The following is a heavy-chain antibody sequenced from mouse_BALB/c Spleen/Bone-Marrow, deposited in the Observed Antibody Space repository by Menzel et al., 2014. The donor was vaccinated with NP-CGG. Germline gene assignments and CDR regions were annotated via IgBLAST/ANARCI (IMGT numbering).Heavy chain of an antibody. J-gene: IGHJ1*01. V-gene: IGHV5-6-3*01. CDR3: ARVYGWYFDV. CDR2: INNKGGST. CDR1: GFTFSSYG. D-gene: IGHD1-1*01. Sequence: EVKVVESGGGLVQPGGSLKLSCVASGFTFSSYGMSWVRQTPDKRLELVATINNKGGSTYYPDSVKGQFTISRDNAKNTLYLQMSSLKSEDTAMYYCARVYGWYFDVWGAGTTVTVSS.